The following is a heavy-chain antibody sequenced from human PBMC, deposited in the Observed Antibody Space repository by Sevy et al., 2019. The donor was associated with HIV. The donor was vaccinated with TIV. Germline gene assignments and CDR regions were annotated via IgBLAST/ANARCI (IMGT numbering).Heavy chain of an antibody. Sequence: GGSLRLSCATSGFNFSIYEMTWARQTPGKGLEWVSYIGSSGWSKYYADSVKGRFTISRDNAKNSLYLQMNSRRVEDTAVYYCAGDGGTSTWYGWGYWGQGTLVTVSS. V-gene: IGHV3-48*03. J-gene: IGHJ4*02. CDR1: GFNFSIYE. CDR2: IGSSGWSK. D-gene: IGHD6-13*01. CDR3: AGDGGTSTWYGWGY.